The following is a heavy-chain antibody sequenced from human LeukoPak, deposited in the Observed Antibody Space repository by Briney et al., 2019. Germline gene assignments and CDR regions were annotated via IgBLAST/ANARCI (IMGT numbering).Heavy chain of an antibody. CDR3: ARVADYGGNSDYDY. V-gene: IGHV3-20*04. CDR2: INWNGGST. Sequence: RPGGSLRLSCAASGFTFDDHGMSWVRQAPGKGLEWVSGINWNGGSTGYADSVKGRFTISRDNAKNSLYLQMNSLRAEDTALYYCARVADYGGNSDYDYWGQGTLVTVSS. CDR1: GFTFDDHG. J-gene: IGHJ4*02. D-gene: IGHD4-23*01.